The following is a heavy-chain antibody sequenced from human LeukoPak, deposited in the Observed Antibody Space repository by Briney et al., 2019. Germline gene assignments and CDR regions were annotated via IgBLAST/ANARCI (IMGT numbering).Heavy chain of an antibody. CDR3: AIPYGNYYYYGMDV. CDR1: GFTFSSYG. V-gene: IGHV3-33*01. Sequence: VGSLRLSCAASGFTFSSYGMHWVRQAPGNGREGGAVIWDDGSNKYYADSVKGRFTISTDNSKNTLYLQMNSLRAEDTAVYYCAIPYGNYYYYGMDVWGQGTTVTVSS. D-gene: IGHD4-17*01. J-gene: IGHJ6*02. CDR2: IWDDGSNK.